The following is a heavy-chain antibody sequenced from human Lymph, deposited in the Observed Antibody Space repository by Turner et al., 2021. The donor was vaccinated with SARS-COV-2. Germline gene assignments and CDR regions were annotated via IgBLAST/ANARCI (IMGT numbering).Heavy chain of an antibody. J-gene: IGHJ4*02. CDR1: GFTFSSDA. CDR3: ARSGPNFDF. CDR2: ISYDGSNK. Sequence: QVQLVESGGGVVQPGRSLRLSCAASGFTFSSDAMNWVRQAPGKGLEWVTIISYDGSNKYYADSVKGRFTISRDNSKNTLYRQMNSLRAEDTAVYYCARSGPNFDFWGQGTLVTVSS. V-gene: IGHV3-30-3*01. D-gene: IGHD7-27*01.